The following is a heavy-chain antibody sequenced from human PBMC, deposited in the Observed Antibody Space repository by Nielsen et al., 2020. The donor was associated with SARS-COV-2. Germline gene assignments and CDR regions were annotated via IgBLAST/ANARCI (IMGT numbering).Heavy chain of an antibody. Sequence: VRQAPGKGLEWVSYISSSGSTIYYADSVKGRFTISRDNAKNSLYLQMNSLRAEDTAVYYCALEVDGYNNYWGQGTLVTVSS. D-gene: IGHD5-24*01. J-gene: IGHJ4*02. V-gene: IGHV3-48*03. CDR3: ALEVDGYNNY. CDR2: ISSSGSTI.